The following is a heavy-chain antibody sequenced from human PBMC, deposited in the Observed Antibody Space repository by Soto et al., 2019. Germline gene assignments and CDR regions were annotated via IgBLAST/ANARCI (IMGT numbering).Heavy chain of an antibody. D-gene: IGHD3-3*01. CDR2: ISGSGGST. CDR3: AKGAYDFWSGYPNWFDP. V-gene: IGHV3-23*01. Sequence: GGSLRLSCAASGCTFSSYAMSWVRQAPGKGLEWVSAISGSGGSTYYADSVKGRFTISRDNSKNTLYLQMNSLRAEDTAVYYCAKGAYDFWSGYPNWFDPWGQGTLVTVSS. J-gene: IGHJ5*02. CDR1: GCTFSSYA.